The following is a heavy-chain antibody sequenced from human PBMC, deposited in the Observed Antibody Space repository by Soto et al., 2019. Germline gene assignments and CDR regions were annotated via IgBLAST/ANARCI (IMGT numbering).Heavy chain of an antibody. J-gene: IGHJ4*02. CDR1: GGSISSSSYY. Sequence: PSETLSLTCTVSGGSISSSSYYWGWIRQPPGKGLEWIGSIYYSGSTYYNPSLKSRVTISVDTSKNQFSLKLSSVTAADTAAYYCARHVYYGDGTRWEYYFDYWGQGTLVTVSS. D-gene: IGHD4-17*01. CDR2: IYYSGST. CDR3: ARHVYYGDGTRWEYYFDY. V-gene: IGHV4-39*01.